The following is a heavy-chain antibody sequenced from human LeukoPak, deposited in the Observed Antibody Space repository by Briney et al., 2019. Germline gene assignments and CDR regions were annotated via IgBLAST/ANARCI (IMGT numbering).Heavy chain of an antibody. J-gene: IGHJ6*03. Sequence: GGSLRLSCEASGFSIEDFGMSWVRQPPGKGLEWVSGVTWNGGSTGYAASVEGRFTISRDNAKNSLYLQVNSLRAEDTALYYCAMKFSRDYYYMDVWGKGTTVTVSS. V-gene: IGHV3-20*04. CDR1: GFSIEDFG. CDR2: VTWNGGST. CDR3: AMKFSRDYYYMDV.